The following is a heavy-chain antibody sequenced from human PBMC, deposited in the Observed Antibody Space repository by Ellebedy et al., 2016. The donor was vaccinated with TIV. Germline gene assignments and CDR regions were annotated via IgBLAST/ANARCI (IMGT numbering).Heavy chain of an antibody. Sequence: PGGSLRLSCVASGFNFSNFVMTWVRQVPGKGLEWVSAISGDGETTYYVDAAKGRFILSRDNAKNALHLQMNSLKIEDSGLYFCAKGRGRPDFWGQGTLVTVSS. CDR2: ISGDGETT. CDR1: GFNFSNFV. V-gene: IGHV3-23*01. J-gene: IGHJ4*02. CDR3: AKGRGRPDF. D-gene: IGHD6-6*01.